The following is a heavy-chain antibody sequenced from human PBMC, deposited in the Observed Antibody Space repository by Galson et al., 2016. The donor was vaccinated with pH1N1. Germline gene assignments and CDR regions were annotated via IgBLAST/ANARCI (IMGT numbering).Heavy chain of an antibody. J-gene: IGHJ3*02. D-gene: IGHD6-19*01. V-gene: IGHV4-34*01. Sequence: ETLSLTCALYGGSFSGHYWSWIRQSPGKGLEWIGEISHSGRSDYNPSLEGRVTVSIDTSLNQFSLNLMSVAAADTAVYYCARHSTSGFPGIEVAARRRPFDIWGPGTMVIVSS. CDR1: GGSFSGHY. CDR2: ISHSGRS. CDR3: ARHSTSGFPGIEVAARRRPFDI.